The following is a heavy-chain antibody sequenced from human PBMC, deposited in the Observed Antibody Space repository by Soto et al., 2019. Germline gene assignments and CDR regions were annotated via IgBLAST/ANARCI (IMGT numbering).Heavy chain of an antibody. Sequence: GGSLRLSCAASGFTFDDYAMHWVRQAPGKGLEWVSGISWNSGSIGYADSVKGRFTISRDNAKNSLYLQMNSLRAEDTALYYCAKDISSSSSGGLDYWGQGTLVTVSS. CDR1: GFTFDDYA. V-gene: IGHV3-9*01. D-gene: IGHD6-6*01. CDR2: ISWNSGSI. CDR3: AKDISSSSSGGLDY. J-gene: IGHJ4*02.